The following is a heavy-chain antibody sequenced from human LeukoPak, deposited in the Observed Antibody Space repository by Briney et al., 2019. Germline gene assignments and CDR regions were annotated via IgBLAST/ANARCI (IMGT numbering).Heavy chain of an antibody. CDR1: GASISSSNYY. CDR3: ARHSLGYNWFDP. V-gene: IGHV4-39*01. Sequence: PSQTLSLTCTVSGASISSSNYYWGWIRQPPGRGREWIGSVYYSGSTYYNPSLKSRVTMPVDTSKNQFCLKLSSVTASDTAVYYCARHSLGYNWFDPWGQGTLVTVSS. D-gene: IGHD3-16*01. J-gene: IGHJ5*02. CDR2: VYYSGST.